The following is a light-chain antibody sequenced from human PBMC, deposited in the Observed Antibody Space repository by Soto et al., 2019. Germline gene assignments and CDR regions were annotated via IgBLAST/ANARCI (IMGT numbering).Light chain of an antibody. J-gene: IGLJ1*01. V-gene: IGLV2-14*01. Sequence: QSALTQPASVSGSPGQSITISCTGTSSVVGAYNYDSWYQQYPGEAPKVIIYDDSHRPAGVSNRFSGSKSGNTASLTISGLQTQDEADYYCSSYTSATTYVFGTGTKVTVL. CDR3: SSYTSATTYV. CDR1: SSVVGAYNY. CDR2: DDS.